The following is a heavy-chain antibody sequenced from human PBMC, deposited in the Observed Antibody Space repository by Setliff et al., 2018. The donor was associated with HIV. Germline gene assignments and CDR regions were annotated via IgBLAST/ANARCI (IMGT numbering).Heavy chain of an antibody. J-gene: IGHJ4*02. CDR2: FYTSGST. CDR3: ARDRLTYYFDY. CDR1: GFSINNYY. V-gene: IGHV4-4*07. Sequence: SETLSLPCTVSGFSINNYYWSWIRQPAGKGLEWIGRFYTSGSTNYNPSLKSRVTMSVDTSKNQFSLKLSSVTAADTAVYYCARDRLTYYFDYWGQGILVTVSS. D-gene: IGHD3-9*01.